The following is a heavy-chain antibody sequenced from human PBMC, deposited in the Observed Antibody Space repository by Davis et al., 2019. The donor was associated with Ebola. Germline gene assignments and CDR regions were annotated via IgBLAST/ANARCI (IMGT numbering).Heavy chain of an antibody. CDR3: ARGWFRGGMDV. Sequence: HSQTLSLTCAISGDSVSINSAGWNWIRQSPSRGLEWLGRTYYKSKWYNDYAVSVKSRITINPDTSKNQFSLQLNSVTPEDTALYYCARGWFRGGMDVWGEGTTVTVSS. J-gene: IGHJ6*04. CDR1: GDSVSINSAG. D-gene: IGHD3-10*01. V-gene: IGHV6-1*01. CDR2: TYYKSKWYN.